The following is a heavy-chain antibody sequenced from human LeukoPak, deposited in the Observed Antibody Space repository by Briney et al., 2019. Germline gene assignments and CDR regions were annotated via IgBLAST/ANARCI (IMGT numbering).Heavy chain of an antibody. CDR2: INTNTGNP. D-gene: IGHD3/OR15-3a*01. V-gene: IGHV7-4-1*02. CDR1: GYTLTELS. Sequence: GASVKVSCKVSGYTLTELSMHWVRQAPGQGLEWMGWINTNTGNPSYAQGFTGRFVFSLDTSVSTAYLQISSLKAEDIAVYYCARGTSGLVTTNDYWGQGTLVTVSS. J-gene: IGHJ4*02. CDR3: ARGTSGLVTTNDY.